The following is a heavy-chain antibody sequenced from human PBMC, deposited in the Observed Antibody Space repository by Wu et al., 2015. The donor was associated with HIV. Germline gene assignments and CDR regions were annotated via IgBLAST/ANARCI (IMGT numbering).Heavy chain of an antibody. CDR2: MNPNTGNR. CDR3: ARGYLVSRETRDYYMDV. D-gene: IGHD1-14*01. CDR1: GYSFTNFD. Sequence: QVQLAQLGVEVRKPGASVKVSCKASGYSFTNFDINWVRQATGQGLEWVGWMNPNTGNRGYAQKFQGRVTFTKNTSISTAYMDLSSLTSADTAVYFCARGYLVSRETRDYYMDVWGKGTTVSVFS. J-gene: IGHJ6*03. V-gene: IGHV1-8*03.